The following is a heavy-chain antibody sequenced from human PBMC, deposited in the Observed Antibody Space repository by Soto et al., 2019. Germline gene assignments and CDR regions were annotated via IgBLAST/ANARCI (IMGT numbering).Heavy chain of an antibody. Sequence: QVQLVQSGAEVKKPGSSGKVSCKASGGTFRRYAISWVRQAPGQGLEGMGGIIPIFGTANYAQKFQGRVTITADKSTSTAYMERSGLRDEDTAVYYCARVGEYQLLRRGCYFDLWGSGTLVTVSS. CDR2: IIPIFGTA. CDR3: ARVGEYQLLRRGCYFDL. V-gene: IGHV1-69*06. J-gene: IGHJ2*01. CDR1: GGTFRRYA. D-gene: IGHD2-2*01.